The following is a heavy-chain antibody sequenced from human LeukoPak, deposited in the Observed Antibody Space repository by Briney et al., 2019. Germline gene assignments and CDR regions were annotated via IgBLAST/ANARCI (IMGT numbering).Heavy chain of an antibody. CDR1: GGSISSYY. CDR3: AADLGTFDP. J-gene: IGHJ5*02. Sequence: ASDTLSLTCTVSGGSISSYYWSLIRQPPGKGLEWIGYIYYSGSTNYNPSLKSRVTISVDTSKNQFSLKLSSVTAADTAVYYCAADLGTFDPWGQGTLVTVSS. V-gene: IGHV4-59*01. CDR2: IYYSGST. D-gene: IGHD3-16*01.